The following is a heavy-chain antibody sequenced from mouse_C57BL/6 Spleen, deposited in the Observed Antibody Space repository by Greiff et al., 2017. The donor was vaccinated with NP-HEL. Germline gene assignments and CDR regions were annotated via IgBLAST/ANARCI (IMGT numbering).Heavy chain of an antibody. CDR3: AYSSGYGFAY. Sequence: QVQLKESGPELVKPGASVKISCKASGYAFSSSWMNWVKQRPGKGLEWIGRIYPGDGDTNYNGKFKGKATLTADKSSSTAYMQLSSLTSEDSAVYFCAYSSGYGFAYWGQGTLVTVSA. D-gene: IGHD3-2*02. V-gene: IGHV1-82*01. J-gene: IGHJ3*01. CDR1: GYAFSSSW. CDR2: IYPGDGDT.